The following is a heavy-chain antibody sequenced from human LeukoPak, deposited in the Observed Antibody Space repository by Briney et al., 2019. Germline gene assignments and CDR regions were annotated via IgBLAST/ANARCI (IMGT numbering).Heavy chain of an antibody. J-gene: IGHJ4*02. D-gene: IGHD4-17*01. CDR2: IYYSGST. CDR1: GGSISSSSYY. CDR3: ARRDATMTTLPFDY. Sequence: SETLSLTCTVSGGSISSSSYYWGWIRQPPGKGLEWIGSIYYSGSTYYNPSLKSRVTISVDTSKNQFSLKLSSVTAADTAVYYCARRDATMTTLPFDYWGQGTLVTVSS. V-gene: IGHV4-39*01.